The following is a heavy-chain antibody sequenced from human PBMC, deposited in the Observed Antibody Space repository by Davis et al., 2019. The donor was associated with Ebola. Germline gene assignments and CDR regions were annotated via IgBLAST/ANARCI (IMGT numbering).Heavy chain of an antibody. CDR1: GYSFTSYW. CDR2: IYPGDSDT. CDR3: AKRYSYGTVHFDY. V-gene: IGHV5-51*01. Sequence: PGGSLRLSCKGSGYSFTSYWIGWVRQMPGKGLEWMGIIYPGDSDTRYSPSFQGQVTISADKSISTAYLQWSSLKASDTAMYYCAKRYSYGTVHFDYWGQGTLVTVSS. D-gene: IGHD5-18*01. J-gene: IGHJ4*02.